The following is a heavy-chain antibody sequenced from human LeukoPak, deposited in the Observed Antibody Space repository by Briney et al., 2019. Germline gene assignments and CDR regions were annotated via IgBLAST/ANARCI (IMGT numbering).Heavy chain of an antibody. D-gene: IGHD2-21*02. V-gene: IGHV3-23*01. CDR2: ISGNGGST. CDR3: AKGPHIVVVTAIDN. J-gene: IGHJ4*02. CDR1: GFTFSSYA. Sequence: GGSLRLSCAASGFTFSSYAMSWVRQAPGKGLEWVSGISGNGGSTYYADSVKGRFTISRDNSKDTVYLQMNSLRGEDTAVYYCAKGPHIVVVTAIDNWAQGTLVTVSS.